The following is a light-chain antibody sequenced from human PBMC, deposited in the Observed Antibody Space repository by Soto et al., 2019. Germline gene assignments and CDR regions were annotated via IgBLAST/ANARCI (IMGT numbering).Light chain of an antibody. Sequence: EIVLTQSPATLSLSPGERATLSCRASQSVSSYLAWYQQKPGQAPRLLIYDASNRATGIPARFSGSGSGTDFTPTISGLEPEDFAVYYCQQRSNWPLTFGGGTKVEIK. V-gene: IGKV3-11*01. CDR1: QSVSSY. J-gene: IGKJ4*01. CDR2: DAS. CDR3: QQRSNWPLT.